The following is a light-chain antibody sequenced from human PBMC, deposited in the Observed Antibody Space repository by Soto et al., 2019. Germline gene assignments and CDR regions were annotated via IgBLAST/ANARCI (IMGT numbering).Light chain of an antibody. J-gene: IGLJ1*01. CDR1: NIGSKS. Sequence: SYELTQPPSVSVAPGKTARITCGGNNIGSKSVHWYQQKPGQAPVLVIYYDSDRPSGIPERFSGANSGNTAARTISRVEAGDEADYYCQVWDRSSDHYVFGTGTKLTVL. CDR3: QVWDRSSDHYV. V-gene: IGLV3-21*04. CDR2: YDS.